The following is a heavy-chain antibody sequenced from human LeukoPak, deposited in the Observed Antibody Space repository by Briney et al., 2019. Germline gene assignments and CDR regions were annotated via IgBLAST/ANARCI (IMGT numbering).Heavy chain of an antibody. Sequence: GGSLRLSCAASGFAFSSYSMNWVRQAPGKGLEWVSSISSSSSYIYYADSVKGRFTISKDNAKNSLYLQMNSLRAEDTAVYYCARDPGYPYCSSTSCYYWGQGTLVTVSS. J-gene: IGHJ4*02. CDR2: ISSSSSYI. CDR1: GFAFSSYS. CDR3: ARDPGYPYCSSTSCYY. D-gene: IGHD2-2*01. V-gene: IGHV3-21*01.